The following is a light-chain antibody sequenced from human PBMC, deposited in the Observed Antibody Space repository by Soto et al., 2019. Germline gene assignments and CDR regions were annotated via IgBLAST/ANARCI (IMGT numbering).Light chain of an antibody. CDR1: QSISSW. Sequence: DIEMTQSPSTLSASVGDRVTITCRASQSISSWLAWYQQKPGKAPKLLIYKASSLESGLPSRFSGSGSGTEFTLTISSLQPDDFATYYCQQYNSYTLTFGGGTKVDIK. J-gene: IGKJ4*01. V-gene: IGKV1-5*03. CDR2: KAS. CDR3: QQYNSYTLT.